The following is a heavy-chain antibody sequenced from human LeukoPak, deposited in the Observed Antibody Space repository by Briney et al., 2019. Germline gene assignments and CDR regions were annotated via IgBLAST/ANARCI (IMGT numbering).Heavy chain of an antibody. CDR1: GFTVSSNY. V-gene: IGHV3-48*02. CDR2: ISSSSSTI. J-gene: IGHJ6*02. D-gene: IGHD2-2*01. Sequence: GGSLRLSCAASGFTVSSNYMSWVRQAPGKGLEWVSYISSSSSTIYYADSVKGRFTISRDNAKNSLYLQMNSLRDEDTAVYYCARDLSVVAPRYGMDVWGQGTTVTVSS. CDR3: ARDLSVVAPRYGMDV.